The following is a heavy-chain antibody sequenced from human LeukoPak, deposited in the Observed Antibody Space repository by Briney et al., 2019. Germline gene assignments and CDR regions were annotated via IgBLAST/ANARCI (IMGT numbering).Heavy chain of an antibody. J-gene: IGHJ5*02. Sequence: RAGGSLRLSCAASGFTFDDYAMHWVRQAPGKGLEWVSGISWNSGSIGYADSVKGRFTISRDNAKNSLYLQMNSLRAEDTALYYCAKGDKGRYYDFWSGWPTGNWFDPWGQGTLVTVSS. V-gene: IGHV3-9*01. CDR1: GFTFDDYA. D-gene: IGHD3-3*01. CDR2: ISWNSGSI. CDR3: AKGDKGRYYDFWSGWPTGNWFDP.